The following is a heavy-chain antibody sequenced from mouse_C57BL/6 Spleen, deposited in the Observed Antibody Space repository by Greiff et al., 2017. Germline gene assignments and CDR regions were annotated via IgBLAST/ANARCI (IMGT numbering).Heavy chain of an antibody. CDR1: GFNIKDDY. V-gene: IGHV14-4*01. Sequence: VHVKQSGAELVRPGASVKLSCTASGFNIKDDYMHWVKQRPEQGLEWIGRIDPGNGDTEYASKFQGKATITADTSSNTAYLQLSSLTSEDTAVYYCTTGNPDYWGQGTTLTVSS. J-gene: IGHJ2*01. CDR3: TTGNPDY. CDR2: IDPGNGDT.